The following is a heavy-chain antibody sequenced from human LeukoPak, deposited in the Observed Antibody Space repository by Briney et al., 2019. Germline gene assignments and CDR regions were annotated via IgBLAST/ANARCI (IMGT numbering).Heavy chain of an antibody. V-gene: IGHV1-2*02. J-gene: IGHJ4*02. D-gene: IGHD6-19*01. Sequence: ASVKVSCKASGYTFTGYYMHWVRQAPGQGLEWMGWINPNSGGTNYAQKFQGRVTMTTDTSISTAYMELNRLRSDDTAVYYCARGGHSGWYGPDSVDYWGQGTLVTVSS. CDR1: GYTFTGYY. CDR3: ARGGHSGWYGPDSVDY. CDR2: INPNSGGT.